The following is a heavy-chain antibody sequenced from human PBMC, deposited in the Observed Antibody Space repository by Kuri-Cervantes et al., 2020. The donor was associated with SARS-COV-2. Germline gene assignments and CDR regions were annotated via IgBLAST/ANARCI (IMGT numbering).Heavy chain of an antibody. V-gene: IGHV4-34*01. CDR1: GESFSGYY. CDR3: ARGERGYSYGSYYYYMDV. CDR2: IYHSGST. Sequence: SQTLSLTCAYYGESFSGYYWNWVRQPPGKGLEWIGSIYHSGSTYYNPSLKSRVTISVDTSKNQFSLKLSSVTAADTAVYYCARGERGYSYGSYYYYMDVWGKGTTVTVSS. J-gene: IGHJ6*03. D-gene: IGHD5-18*01.